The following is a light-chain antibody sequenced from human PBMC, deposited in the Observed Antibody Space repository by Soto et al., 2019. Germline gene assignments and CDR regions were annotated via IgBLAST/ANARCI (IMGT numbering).Light chain of an antibody. Sequence: EVFLTQSPGTLSLSPGERATLSCRASQSISTYLAWYQQRPGQAPRLLIYDSSNRSTGVPARFSGSGSGTDFPLTISSLEPEDFAVYYCQQRYNWPPLTFGGGTRVEI. CDR2: DSS. CDR1: QSISTY. CDR3: QQRYNWPPLT. V-gene: IGKV3-11*01. J-gene: IGKJ4*01.